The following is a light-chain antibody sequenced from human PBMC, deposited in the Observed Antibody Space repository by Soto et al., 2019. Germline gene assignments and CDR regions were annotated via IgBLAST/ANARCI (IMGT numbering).Light chain of an antibody. CDR3: QQYGGSPAYT. V-gene: IGKV3-20*01. Sequence: EIVLTQSPGTLSLSPGERATLSCRASQSVSSSSLAWYQQRPGQAPRLLIYGASSRATGIPDRFSGSGSGTDFTLTVSRLEPEDFAVYYCQQYGGSPAYTFGQGTKVDIK. CDR1: QSVSSSS. CDR2: GAS. J-gene: IGKJ2*01.